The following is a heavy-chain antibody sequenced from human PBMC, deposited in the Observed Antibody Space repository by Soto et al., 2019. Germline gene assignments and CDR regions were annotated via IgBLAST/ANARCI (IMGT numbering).Heavy chain of an antibody. CDR2: IYNSGGT. Sequence: QVQLRQSGPGLVKPSGTLSLTCTVSGGSIISSNYWTWVRQSPGKGLEWIGEIYNSGGTDYNPSLKSRVTITLDRSPNQFSLNLTSVTAADTAVYYCASSYGGYTPRRAEVFHIRGHGTMVIVSS. D-gene: IGHD4-17*01. V-gene: IGHV4-4*02. CDR3: ASSYGGYTPRRAEVFHI. CDR1: GGSIISSNY. J-gene: IGHJ3*02.